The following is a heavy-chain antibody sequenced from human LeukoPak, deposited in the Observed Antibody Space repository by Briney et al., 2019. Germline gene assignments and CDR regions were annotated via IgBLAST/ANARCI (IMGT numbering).Heavy chain of an antibody. J-gene: IGHJ4*02. CDR2: IYWNSGVV. Sequence: SGRSLRLSCVASGFTFHDHAMHWVRQVPGKGLEWVSGIYWNSGVVGYADSVKGRFTISRDNAKNSVYLQMNSLRPEDTALYYCGKDVRAGGLDCRGQGTLVTVSS. CDR1: GFTFHDHA. V-gene: IGHV3-9*01. D-gene: IGHD1-26*01. CDR3: GKDVRAGGLDC.